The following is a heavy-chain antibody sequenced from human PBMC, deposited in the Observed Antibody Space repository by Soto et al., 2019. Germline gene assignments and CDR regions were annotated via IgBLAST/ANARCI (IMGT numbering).Heavy chain of an antibody. CDR2: INHSGST. J-gene: IGHJ5*02. V-gene: IGHV4-34*01. D-gene: IGHD6-6*01. CDR1: GGSFSGYY. CDR3: ARGRPHYSSSVRQQGWFDP. Sequence: SETLSLTCAVYGGSFSGYYWSWIRQPPGKELEWIGEINHSGSTNYNPSLKSRVTISVDTSKNQFSLKLSSVTAADTAVYYCARGRPHYSSSVRQQGWFDPWGQGTLVPVSS.